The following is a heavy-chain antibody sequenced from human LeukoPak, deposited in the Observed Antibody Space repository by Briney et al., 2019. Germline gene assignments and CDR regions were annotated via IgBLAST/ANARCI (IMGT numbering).Heavy chain of an antibody. CDR2: IYHSGST. J-gene: IGHJ6*03. D-gene: IGHD2-15*01. Sequence: SETLSLTCTVSGYSISSGYYWGWIRQPPGRGLEWIGSIYHSGSTYYNPSLKSRVTVSVDTSKNQFSLKLSSVTAADTAVYYCARTTEGYCRGRSCYSYYYYMDVWGKGTTVTVSS. V-gene: IGHV4-38-2*02. CDR1: GYSISSGYY. CDR3: ARTTEGYCRGRSCYSYYYYMDV.